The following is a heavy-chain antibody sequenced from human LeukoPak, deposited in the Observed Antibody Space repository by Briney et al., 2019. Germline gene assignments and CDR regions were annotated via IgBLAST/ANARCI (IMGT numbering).Heavy chain of an antibody. Sequence: GGSLRLSCAASGFTFRNYGIHWVRQAPGKGLECVTFIQYDGTKKYYADSVKGRFTISRDNSKNTLYLQMNSLRPEDTALYYCAKNILTMTMDYMDVWGKGTTVTVSS. CDR2: IQYDGTKK. V-gene: IGHV3-30*02. CDR1: GFTFRNYG. J-gene: IGHJ6*03. D-gene: IGHD4/OR15-4a*01. CDR3: AKNILTMTMDYMDV.